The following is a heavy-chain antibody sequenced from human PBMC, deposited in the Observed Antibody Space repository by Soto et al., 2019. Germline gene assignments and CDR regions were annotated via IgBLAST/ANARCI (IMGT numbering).Heavy chain of an antibody. V-gene: IGHV3-30-3*01. J-gene: IGHJ4*02. CDR1: GFTFSSCA. D-gene: IGHD1-26*01. CDR2: ISYDGSNK. Sequence: SLRLSCAASGFTFSSCAMHWVRQAPGKGLEWVAVISYDGSNKYYADSVKGRFTISRDNSKNTLYLQMNSLRAEDTAVYYCARDVWEWELASYFDYWGQGTLVTVSS. CDR3: ARDVWEWELASYFDY.